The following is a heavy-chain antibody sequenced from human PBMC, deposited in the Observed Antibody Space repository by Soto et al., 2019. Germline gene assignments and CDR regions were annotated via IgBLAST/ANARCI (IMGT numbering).Heavy chain of an antibody. CDR2: INPNSGDT. Sequence: GASVKVSCKASGFTFTSSAVHWVRQAPGQGLEWMGWINPNSGDTNYAQKFQGWVTMTRDTSISTGYMELSRLTFDDTAVYYCARGSRIAVAGNPFSDYWGQGTLVTVSS. CDR1: GFTFTSSA. V-gene: IGHV1-2*04. CDR3: ARGSRIAVAGNPFSDY. D-gene: IGHD6-19*01. J-gene: IGHJ4*02.